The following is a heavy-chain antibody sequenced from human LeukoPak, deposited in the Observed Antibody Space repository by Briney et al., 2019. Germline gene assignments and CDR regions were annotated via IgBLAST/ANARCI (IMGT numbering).Heavy chain of an antibody. Sequence: ASVKVSCKASGYTFTSYGISWVRQAPGQGLEWMGWISAYNGNTNYAQKLQGRVTMTTDTSTSTAYMELRCLRSDDTAVYYCARAMYYYDSSGYYYNWFDPWGQGTLVTVSS. CDR2: ISAYNGNT. CDR3: ARAMYYYDSSGYYYNWFDP. J-gene: IGHJ5*02. D-gene: IGHD3-22*01. CDR1: GYTFTSYG. V-gene: IGHV1-18*01.